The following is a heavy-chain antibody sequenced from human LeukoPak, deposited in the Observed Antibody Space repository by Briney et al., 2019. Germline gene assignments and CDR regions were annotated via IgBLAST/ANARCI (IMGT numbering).Heavy chain of an antibody. D-gene: IGHD3-10*01. CDR3: ASGYGSGSYAY. Sequence: SQTLSLTCTVSGGSISSGSYYWSWIRQPAGKGLEWIGRIYTSGSTNYNPSLKSRVTISIDTSKNQFSLKLSSVTAADTAVYYCASGYGSGSYAYWGQGTLVTVSS. J-gene: IGHJ4*02. CDR2: IYTSGST. CDR1: GGSISSGSYY. V-gene: IGHV4-61*02.